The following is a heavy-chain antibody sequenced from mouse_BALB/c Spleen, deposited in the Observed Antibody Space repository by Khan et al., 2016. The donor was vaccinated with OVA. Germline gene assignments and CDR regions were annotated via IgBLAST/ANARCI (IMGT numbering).Heavy chain of an antibody. J-gene: IGHJ4*01. V-gene: IGHV14-3*02. D-gene: IGHD2-4*01. CDR2: IDPANGNT. CDR3: ASGGLRGIFAMDY. Sequence: EVQLQESGAELVKPGASVKLSCTASGFNIKDTYMHWVKQRPEQGLEWIGRIDPANGNTKYDPKFQGKATITAATSSNTAYLQLNSLTSEDTAVFYCASGGLRGIFAMDYWGQGTSVTVSS. CDR1: GFNIKDTY.